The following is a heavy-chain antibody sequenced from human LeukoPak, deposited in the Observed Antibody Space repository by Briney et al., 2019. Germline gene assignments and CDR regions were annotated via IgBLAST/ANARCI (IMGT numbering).Heavy chain of an antibody. Sequence: SETLSLTCTVSGGSISSSSYYWGWIRQPPGKGLEWIGSIYYSGGTYYNPSLKSRVTISVDTSKNQFSLKLSSVTAADTAVYYCARVGSWYFHFDYWGQGTLVTVSS. CDR3: ARVGSWYFHFDY. CDR1: GGSISSSSYY. CDR2: IYYSGGT. V-gene: IGHV4-39*07. D-gene: IGHD6-13*01. J-gene: IGHJ4*02.